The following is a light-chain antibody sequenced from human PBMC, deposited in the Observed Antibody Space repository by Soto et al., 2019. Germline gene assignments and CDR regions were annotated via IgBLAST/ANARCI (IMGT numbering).Light chain of an antibody. CDR3: QRYGSSPTPIT. Sequence: EIVLTQSPATLSLSPGERATLSCRASQSVSSYLAWYQQKPGQAPRLLIYDASSRATGIPDRFSGSGSGKDFTLTISRLEPEDFAVYYCQRYGSSPTPITFGQGTRLEIK. CDR1: QSVSSY. V-gene: IGKV3-20*01. CDR2: DAS. J-gene: IGKJ5*01.